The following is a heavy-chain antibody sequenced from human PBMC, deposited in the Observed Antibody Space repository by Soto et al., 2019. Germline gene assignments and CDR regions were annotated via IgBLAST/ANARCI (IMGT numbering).Heavy chain of an antibody. Sequence: PSETLSLTCPVSGGPLSSYYWSWIRQPPGKGLEWIGYIYYSGSTNYNPSLKSRVTISVDTSKNQFSLKLSSVTAADTAVYYCARGPLWFGELLPDYWGQGTLVTVSS. J-gene: IGHJ4*02. CDR1: GGPLSSYY. V-gene: IGHV4-59*08. CDR2: IYYSGST. D-gene: IGHD3-10*01. CDR3: ARGPLWFGELLPDY.